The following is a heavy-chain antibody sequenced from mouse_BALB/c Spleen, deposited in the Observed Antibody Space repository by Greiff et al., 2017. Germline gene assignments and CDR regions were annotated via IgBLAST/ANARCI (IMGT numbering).Heavy chain of an antibody. J-gene: IGHJ2*01. CDR3: AREHLLLDY. D-gene: IGHD2-1*01. V-gene: IGHV1S41*01. Sequence: LVKPGASVKLSCKASGYTFTSYWINWIKQRPGQGLEWIGRIAPGSGSTYYNEMFKGKATLTVDTSSSTAYIQLSSLSSEDSAVYFCAREHLLLDYWGQGTTLTVSS. CDR2: IAPGSGST. CDR1: GYTFTSYW.